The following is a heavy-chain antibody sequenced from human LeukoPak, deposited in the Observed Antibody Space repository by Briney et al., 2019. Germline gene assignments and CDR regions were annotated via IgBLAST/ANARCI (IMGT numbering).Heavy chain of an antibody. D-gene: IGHD2-2*02. CDR3: AKAARCSSTSCYTLDAFDI. CDR1: GGSISSYY. J-gene: IGHJ3*02. CDR2: ISYSGST. Sequence: SETLSLTCTVSGGSISSYYWSWIRQPPGKGLEWIGYISYSGSTNYNPSLKSRVSISVDTSKNQFSLKLSSVTAADTAVFYCAKAARCSSTSCYTLDAFDIWGQGTMVTVSS. V-gene: IGHV4-59*01.